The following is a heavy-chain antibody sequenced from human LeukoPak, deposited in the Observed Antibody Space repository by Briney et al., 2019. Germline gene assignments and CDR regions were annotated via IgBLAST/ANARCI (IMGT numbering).Heavy chain of an antibody. CDR1: GGSISSGGYY. V-gene: IGHV4-31*03. CDR3: ARGADSSGYYSIFYFDY. J-gene: IGHJ4*02. CDR2: IYYSGST. Sequence: SQTLSLTCTVSGGSISSGGYYWSWVRQHPGKGLEWIGYIYYSGSTYYNPSLKSRVTISVDTSKNQFSLKLSSVTAADTAVYYCARGADSSGYYSIFYFDYWGQGTLVTVSS. D-gene: IGHD3-22*01.